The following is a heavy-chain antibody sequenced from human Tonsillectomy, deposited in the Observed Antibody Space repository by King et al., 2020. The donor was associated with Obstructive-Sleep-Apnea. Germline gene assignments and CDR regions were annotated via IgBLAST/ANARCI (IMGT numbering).Heavy chain of an antibody. D-gene: IGHD2-2*01. J-gene: IGHJ3*02. V-gene: IGHV3-23*04. CDR2: ISGSGGST. CDR1: GFTFSSYA. CDR3: AKDRGYCSSPSCYLDAFDI. Sequence: LVESGGGLVQPGGSLRLSCAASGFTFSSYAMSWVRQAPGKGLEWVSAISGSGGSTYYADSVKGRFTISRDTSKNTLYLKMNSLRAEDTAVYYCAKDRGYCSSPSCYLDAFDIWGQGTMVTVSS.